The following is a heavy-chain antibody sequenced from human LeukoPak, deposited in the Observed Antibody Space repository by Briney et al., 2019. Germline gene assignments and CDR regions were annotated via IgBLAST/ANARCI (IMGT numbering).Heavy chain of an antibody. CDR2: VSTSGVGT. V-gene: IGHV3-23*01. D-gene: IGHD1-1*01. CDR3: ARARGYPNIDY. Sequence: GGTLRLSCAASGFTFSSFAMSWIRQAPGKGLEWVSSVSTSGVGTYYADSVRGRFTISRDNSKNTLYLQMNSLRAEDTAVYYCARARGYPNIDYWGQGTLVTVSS. J-gene: IGHJ4*02. CDR1: GFTFSSFA.